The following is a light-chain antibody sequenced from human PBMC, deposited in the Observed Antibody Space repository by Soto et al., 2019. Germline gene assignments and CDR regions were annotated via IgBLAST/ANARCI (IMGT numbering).Light chain of an antibody. Sequence: EIVMTQSPATLSVSPGERATLSCRASQSVSSNYLAWYQQKPGQAPRLLIYGASNRATGIPDRFSGSGSGTDFTLTISRLEPEDFAVYYCQQYGSSPRTFGQGTRLEIK. V-gene: IGKV3-20*01. J-gene: IGKJ5*01. CDR3: QQYGSSPRT. CDR2: GAS. CDR1: QSVSSNY.